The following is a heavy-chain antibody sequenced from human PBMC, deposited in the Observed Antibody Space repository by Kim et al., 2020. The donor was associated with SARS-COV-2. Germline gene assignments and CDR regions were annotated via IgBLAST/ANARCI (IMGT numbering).Heavy chain of an antibody. D-gene: IGHD2-2*01. J-gene: IGHJ4*02. CDR3: ARGIVVVPAASLNDY. V-gene: IGHV3-21*01. Sequence: DSVKGRFTISRDNAKNSLYLQMNSLRAEDTAVYYCARGIVVVPAASLNDYWGQGTLVTVSS.